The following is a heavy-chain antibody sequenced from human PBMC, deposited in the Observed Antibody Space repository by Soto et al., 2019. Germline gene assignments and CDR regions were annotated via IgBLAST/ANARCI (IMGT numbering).Heavy chain of an antibody. Sequence: QMQLVQSGPEVKKPGTTVKVSCKASGFTFTSSAMQWVRQARGQRLEWIGWIVVGSGNTNYAQKFQERVTITRDMSTSTAYMELSSLRSEDTAVYYCAAVSSWDYYYYGMDVWGQGTTVTVSS. J-gene: IGHJ6*02. CDR2: IVVGSGNT. CDR1: GFTFTSSA. CDR3: AAVSSWDYYYYGMDV. D-gene: IGHD6-13*01. V-gene: IGHV1-58*02.